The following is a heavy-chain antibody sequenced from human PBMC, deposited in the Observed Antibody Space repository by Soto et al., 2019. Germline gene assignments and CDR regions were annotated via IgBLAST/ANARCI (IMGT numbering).Heavy chain of an antibody. D-gene: IGHD2-21*01. V-gene: IGHV3-7*03. J-gene: IGHJ4*02. CDR2: IKQDGSEK. CDR3: ARDSRWGSLHVVFDY. CDR1: VFPFIGYW. Sequence: AWSLGLSSAASVFPFIGYWMSWVRPAPGKGLEWVANIKQDGSEKYYVDSVKGRFTISRDNAKNSLYLQMNSLRAEDTAVYYCARDSRWGSLHVVFDYWGQATLVSVSA.